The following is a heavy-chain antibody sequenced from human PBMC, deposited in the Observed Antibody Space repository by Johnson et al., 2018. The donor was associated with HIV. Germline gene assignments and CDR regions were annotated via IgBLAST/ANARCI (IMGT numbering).Heavy chain of an antibody. D-gene: IGHD6-19*01. J-gene: IGHJ3*02. CDR1: GFTFSNAW. V-gene: IGHV3-7*01. CDR2: IKQDGREQ. CDR3: AGDNLPGIAVYGGAFDI. Sequence: EVQLVESGGGLVKPGGSLRLSCAASGFTFSNAWMSWVRQAPGKGLEWVASIKQDGREQYYVDSVKGRFTISRDNAKNSLYVQMSSLRAEDTAVYFCAGDNLPGIAVYGGAFDIWGQGTKVTVSS.